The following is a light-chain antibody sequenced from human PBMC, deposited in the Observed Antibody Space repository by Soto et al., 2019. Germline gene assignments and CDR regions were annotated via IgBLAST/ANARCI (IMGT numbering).Light chain of an antibody. CDR3: QQYLNSPWT. Sequence: EIVLTQSPGTLSLSPGERATLSCRASQSVSSSYLAWYQQKPGQAPRLLIYGASNRATGIPDRFSGSGSGTDFTLTISRLEPEDFAVYYCQQYLNSPWTFGQGTKVDIK. CDR2: GAS. J-gene: IGKJ1*01. CDR1: QSVSSSY. V-gene: IGKV3-20*01.